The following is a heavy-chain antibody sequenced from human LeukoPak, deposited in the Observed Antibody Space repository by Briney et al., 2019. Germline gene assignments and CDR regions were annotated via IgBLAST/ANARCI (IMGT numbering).Heavy chain of an antibody. Sequence: GGSLRLSCVASGLTFSNAWMSWVRQAPGKGLEWVGRIKRKTDGGTTDYTAPVKGRFTISRDDSKNTLYLQMNSLKTEDTAVYYCTARQYSSSWYTFDIWGQGTLAIVSS. V-gene: IGHV3-15*01. CDR1: GLTFSNAW. J-gene: IGHJ3*02. D-gene: IGHD6-13*01. CDR2: IKRKTDGGTT. CDR3: TARQYSSSWYTFDI.